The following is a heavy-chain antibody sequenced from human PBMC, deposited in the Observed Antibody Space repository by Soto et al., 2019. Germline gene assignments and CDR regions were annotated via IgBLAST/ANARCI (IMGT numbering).Heavy chain of an antibody. CDR1: GGSISSSSYY. J-gene: IGHJ4*02. CDR3: ARPGGEWFGGGYFDY. D-gene: IGHD3-10*01. Sequence: PSETLSLTCTVSGGSISSSSYYWGWIRQPPGKGLEWIGSIYYSGSTYYNPSLKSRVTISVDTSKNQFSLKLSSVTAADTAVYYCARPGGEWFGGGYFDYWGQGTLVTVSS. V-gene: IGHV4-39*01. CDR2: IYYSGST.